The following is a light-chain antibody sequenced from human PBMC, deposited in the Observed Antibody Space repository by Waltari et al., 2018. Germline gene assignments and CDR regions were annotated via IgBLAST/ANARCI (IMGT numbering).Light chain of an antibody. Sequence: EIVLTQSPGTLSLSPGERATLSCRSSQGVGNRYLAWYQQKPGQAPRLLIYGASSRAAGIPGRFSGSGSGTDFTLTIRRLEPEDSAVYYCQQYGSALFTLGPGTKVEIK. CDR3: QQYGSALFT. J-gene: IGKJ3*01. CDR2: GAS. CDR1: QGVGNRY. V-gene: IGKV3-20*01.